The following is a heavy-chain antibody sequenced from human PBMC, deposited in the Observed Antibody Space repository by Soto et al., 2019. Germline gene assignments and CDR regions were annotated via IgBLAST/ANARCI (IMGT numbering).Heavy chain of an antibody. V-gene: IGHV3-48*01. J-gene: IGHJ4*02. CDR3: AREVSTIFGVIGTNYYFDY. D-gene: IGHD3-3*01. CDR1: GFTFSSYS. CDR2: ISSSSSTI. Sequence: EVQLVESGGVLVQPGGSLRLSCAASGFTFSSYSMNWVRQAPGKGLEWVSYISSSSSTIYYADSVKGRFTISRDNAKNSLYLQMNSLRAEDTAVYYCAREVSTIFGVIGTNYYFDYWGQGTLVTVSS.